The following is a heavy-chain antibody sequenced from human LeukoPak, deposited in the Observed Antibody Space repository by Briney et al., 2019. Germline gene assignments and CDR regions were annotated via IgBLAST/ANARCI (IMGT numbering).Heavy chain of an antibody. CDR3: ARDGSLPDY. Sequence: PGGSLRLSCAASGFTFSHYWMHWVRQVPGKGLVWVSRIHGDGSSPIYADSVKGRFTISRDNAKNTSYLQLNSLGVEDGGIYYCARDGSLPDYWGQGTLVTVSS. V-gene: IGHV3-74*01. D-gene: IGHD1-1*01. J-gene: IGHJ4*02. CDR2: IHGDGSSP. CDR1: GFTFSHYW.